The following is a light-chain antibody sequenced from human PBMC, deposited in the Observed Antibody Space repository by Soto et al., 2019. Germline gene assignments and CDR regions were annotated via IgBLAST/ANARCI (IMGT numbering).Light chain of an antibody. Sequence: ELVLTQSPGTLSLSPGERATLSCRASQSVSSSYLAWHQQKPVQAPRLLNYGASSRATGIPDRFSGSGSGTDFTLTISRLEPEDFAVYYCHQYGSSYTFGQGTKLEIK. CDR3: HQYGSSYT. CDR2: GAS. V-gene: IGKV3-20*01. J-gene: IGKJ2*01. CDR1: QSVSSSY.